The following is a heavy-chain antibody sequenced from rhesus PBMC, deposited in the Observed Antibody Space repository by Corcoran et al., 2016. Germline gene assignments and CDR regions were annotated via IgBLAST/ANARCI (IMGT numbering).Heavy chain of an antibody. CDR2: IDGDVGST. V-gene: IGHV4-80*01. CDR1: GASISSRW. J-gene: IGHJ4*01. D-gene: IGHD1-44*01. CDR3: ARRGREIEY. Sequence: QVQLQESGPGLVKPSETLSLTCPVSGASISSRWWSWIRQSPGKGLEWVGEIDGDVGSTNYNHSLKSRVTSSKDASKNQFSLKVTAVTAADTAFYYCARRGREIEYWGQGVLVTVSS.